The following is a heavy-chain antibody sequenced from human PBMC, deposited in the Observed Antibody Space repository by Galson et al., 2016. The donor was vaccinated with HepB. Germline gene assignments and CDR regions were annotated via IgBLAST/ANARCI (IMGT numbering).Heavy chain of an antibody. J-gene: IGHJ4*02. V-gene: IGHV4-59*01. Sequence: ETLSLTCTVSGGSISSYYWSWIRQPPGKGLEWIGYIYYSGSTNYNPSLRRRVTISVDTSKNQFSLKLRSVTAADTAVYYCASHPYGSGSYPFDYWGQGTLVTVSS. CDR3: ASHPYGSGSYPFDY. CDR1: GGSISSYY. CDR2: IYYSGST. D-gene: IGHD3-10*01.